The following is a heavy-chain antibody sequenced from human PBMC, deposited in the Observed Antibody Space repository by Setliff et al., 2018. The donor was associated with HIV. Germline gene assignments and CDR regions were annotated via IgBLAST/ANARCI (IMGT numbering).Heavy chain of an antibody. CDR3: ARGGLGVVGAIDY. J-gene: IGHJ4*02. CDR1: GGSFSGYY. CDR2: IIHSGGT. Sequence: KPSETLSLTCAVYGGSFSGYYWTWIRQPPGRGLEWIGEIIHSGGTNYNRSLKSRVTIPVDTSKNQFSLNLSSVTAADTAVYYCARGGLGVVGAIDYWSQGTLVTVSS. V-gene: IGHV4-34*01. D-gene: IGHD2-15*01.